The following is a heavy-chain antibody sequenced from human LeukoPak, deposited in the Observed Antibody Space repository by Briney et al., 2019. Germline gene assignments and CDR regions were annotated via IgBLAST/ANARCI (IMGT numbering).Heavy chain of an antibody. CDR1: GFTFSSYW. V-gene: IGHV3-7*01. CDR2: IKQDGSEK. Sequence: GGSLRLSCAASGFTFSSYWMSWVRQAPGKGLEWVANIKQDGSEKYYVDSVKGRFTISRDNAKNSLYLQMNSLRAEDTAVYYCASGGGWYTGKFFDYWGQGTLVTVSS. D-gene: IGHD6-19*01. CDR3: ASGGGWYTGKFFDY. J-gene: IGHJ4*02.